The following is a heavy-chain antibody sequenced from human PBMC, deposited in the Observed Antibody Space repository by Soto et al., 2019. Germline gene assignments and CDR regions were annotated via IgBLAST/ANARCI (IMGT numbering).Heavy chain of an antibody. CDR1: GGTFSSYA. CDR2: IIPIFGTA. Sequence: QVQLVQSGAEVKKPGSSVKVSCKASGGTFSSYAISWVRQAPGQGLEWMGGIIPIFGTANYSQKFQGRVTIPADDSTSTAYMALSSLRSEDTAVYYCARELGYYDMLTGLIPFYGMDVWGQGTTVTVSS. V-gene: IGHV1-69*01. CDR3: ARELGYYDMLTGLIPFYGMDV. J-gene: IGHJ6*02. D-gene: IGHD3-9*01.